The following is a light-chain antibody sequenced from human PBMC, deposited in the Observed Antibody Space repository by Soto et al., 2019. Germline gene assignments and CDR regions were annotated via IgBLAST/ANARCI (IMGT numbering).Light chain of an antibody. CDR3: MQSIQLPWT. CDR2: EVS. Sequence: DIVMTQTPLSLSVTPGQPASISSKSSQSLLHSDGKTYLYWYLQKAGQPPQLLMYEVSNRFSGVPDRFSGSGSGTDFTLKISRVEAEDVGVYYCMQSIQLPWTFGQGTKVEIK. J-gene: IGKJ1*01. CDR1: QSLLHSDGKTY. V-gene: IGKV2D-29*01.